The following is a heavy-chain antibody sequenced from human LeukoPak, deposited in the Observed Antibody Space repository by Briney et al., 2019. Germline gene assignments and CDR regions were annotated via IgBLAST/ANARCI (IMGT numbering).Heavy chain of an antibody. Sequence: GGSLRLSCAASQFTFSNYCMSWVRQAPGKGLERVAHTSQDGTSIYYVDSVKGRFTIYRDNAKNSLYLQMDSLRVEDTAVSYCATTVTGYPDDYFDNWGQGTLVTVSS. CDR3: ATTVTGYPDDYFDN. CDR1: QFTFSNYC. D-gene: IGHD3-9*01. V-gene: IGHV3-7*01. CDR2: TSQDGTSI. J-gene: IGHJ4*02.